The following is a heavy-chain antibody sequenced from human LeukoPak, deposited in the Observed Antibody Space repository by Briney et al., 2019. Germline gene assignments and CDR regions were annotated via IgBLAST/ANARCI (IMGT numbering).Heavy chain of an antibody. CDR1: GFTFSSYA. CDR2: ISGSGGST. CDR3: AKFLPTHIVVANYYFDY. Sequence: PGGSLRLSCATSGFTFSSYAMSWVRQAPGKGLEWVSAISGSGGSTYYADSVKGRFTISRDNSKNTLYLQMNSLRAEDTAVYYCAKFLPTHIVVANYYFDYWGQGTRVTVSS. V-gene: IGHV3-23*01. J-gene: IGHJ4*02. D-gene: IGHD2-21*01.